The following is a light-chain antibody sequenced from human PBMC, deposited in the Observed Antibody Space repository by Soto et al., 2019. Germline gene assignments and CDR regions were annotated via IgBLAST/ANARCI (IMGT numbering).Light chain of an antibody. J-gene: IGLJ1*01. CDR3: QSYDSSLSGDFV. V-gene: IGLV1-40*01. Sequence: QSVLTQPPSVSGAPGQRVTISCTGTISNIGAGFDVHWYQQLPGAVPKLLIFANSDRPSGVPGRFSGSKSGTSASLVITGLQADDEAVYYCQSYDSSLSGDFVFGTGTKVTVL. CDR1: ISNIGAGFD. CDR2: ANS.